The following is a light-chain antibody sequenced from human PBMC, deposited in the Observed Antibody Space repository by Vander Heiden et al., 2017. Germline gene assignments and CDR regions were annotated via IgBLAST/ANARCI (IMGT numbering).Light chain of an antibody. Sequence: QSVLTQPPSASAAPGQRAPISCPGSSSTFGSSPVIWYQQLPGTAPKLLMYDNDQRHSGVPGRFSGSKCGTSASLAISGLQAEDEAEYSCAAGDDCLNGVLFGGGTKLTVL. V-gene: IGLV1-44*01. J-gene: IGLJ2*01. CDR1: SSTFGSSP. CDR2: DND. CDR3: AAGDDCLNGVL.